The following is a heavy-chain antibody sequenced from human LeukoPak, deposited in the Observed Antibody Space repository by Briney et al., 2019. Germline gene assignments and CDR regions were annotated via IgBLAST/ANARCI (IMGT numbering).Heavy chain of an antibody. V-gene: IGHV3-7*01. J-gene: IGHJ4*02. CDR2: IKQDGSEK. CDR3: ARDHGGYGGPPVN. D-gene: IGHD5-12*01. CDR1: GFTFSSYW. Sequence: GSLRLSCAASGFTFSSYWVSWVRQAPGKGLEWVANIKQDGSEKYYVDSVKGRFTISRDNAKNSLYLQMNSLRAEDTAVYYCARDHGGYGGPPVNWGQGTLVTVSS.